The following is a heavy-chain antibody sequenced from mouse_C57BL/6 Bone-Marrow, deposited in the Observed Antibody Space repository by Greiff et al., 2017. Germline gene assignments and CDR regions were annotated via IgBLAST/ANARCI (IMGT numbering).Heavy chain of an antibody. CDR1: EYEFPSHD. CDR3: ARHGYDPAMDY. V-gene: IGHV5-2*01. J-gene: IGHJ4*01. D-gene: IGHD2-2*01. Sequence: EVKLVESGGGLVQPGESLTLSCESNEYEFPSHDMSWVRTTPEKRLELVAAINSDGGSTSYPDTMERRFIISRDNTKKTLYLQMSSLRSEDTALYYCARHGYDPAMDYWGQGTSVTVSS. CDR2: INSDGGST.